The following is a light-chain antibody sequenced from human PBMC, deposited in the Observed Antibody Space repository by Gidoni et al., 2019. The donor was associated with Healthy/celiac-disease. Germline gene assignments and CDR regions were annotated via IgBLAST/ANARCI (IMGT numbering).Light chain of an antibody. J-gene: IGKJ5*01. V-gene: IGKV1D-13*01. CDR2: DAS. Sequence: AIQLTQSPSSLSASVVDRVTITCRASQGISSALAWYQQKPGKAPKLLIYDASSLEGGVPSRFSGSGSGTDFTLTISSLQPEDFATYYCQQFNNYPTFGQGTRLEIK. CDR3: QQFNNYPT. CDR1: QGISSA.